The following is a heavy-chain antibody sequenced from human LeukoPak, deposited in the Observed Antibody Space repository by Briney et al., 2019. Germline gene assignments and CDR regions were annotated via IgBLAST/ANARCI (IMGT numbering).Heavy chain of an antibody. Sequence: ASVKVSCKASGYTFTGYYMHWVRQAPGQGLEWMGWINPNSGGTNYAQKFQGRVTMTRDTSISTAYMELSRLRSDDTAVYYCARYGPAYYDSSGYYTGYYYYYMDVWGKGTTVTISS. V-gene: IGHV1-2*02. J-gene: IGHJ6*03. CDR2: INPNSGGT. CDR3: ARYGPAYYDSSGYYTGYYYYYMDV. D-gene: IGHD3-22*01. CDR1: GYTFTGYY.